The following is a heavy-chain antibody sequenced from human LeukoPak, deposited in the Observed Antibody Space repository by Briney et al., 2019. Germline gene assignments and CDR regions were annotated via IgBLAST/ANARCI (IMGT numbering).Heavy chain of an antibody. J-gene: IGHJ4*02. D-gene: IGHD1-26*01. CDR2: ILTSGST. CDR1: GGSISSYH. CDR3: ASLRVSGSYSYYFDN. Sequence: KPSETLSLTCTVSGGSISSYHWSWVRQPPRKGLEYIWYILTSGSTNYNPSLKSRVSISEDTSKNQFSLKLSSVTAADTAVYFCASLRVSGSYSYYFDNWGQGTLVTVSS. V-gene: IGHV4-4*09.